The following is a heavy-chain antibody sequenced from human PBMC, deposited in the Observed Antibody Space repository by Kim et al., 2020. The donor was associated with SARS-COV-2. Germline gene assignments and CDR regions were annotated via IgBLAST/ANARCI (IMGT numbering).Heavy chain of an antibody. V-gene: IGHV4-39*01. CDR2: INYSGST. Sequence: SETLSLTCTVSGGSISSSSYYWGWNRQPPGKGLEWIGSINYSGSTYYNPSLRSRVTISVDTSKNQFSLKLSSVTAADTAEYYCARHWRQWLDTTLSYFD. J-gene: IGHJ4*01. D-gene: IGHD6-19*01. CDR1: GGSISSSSYY. CDR3: ARHWRQWLDTTLSYFD.